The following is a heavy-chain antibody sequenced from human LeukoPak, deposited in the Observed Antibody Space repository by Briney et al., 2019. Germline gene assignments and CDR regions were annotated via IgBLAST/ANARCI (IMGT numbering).Heavy chain of an antibody. D-gene: IGHD4-17*01. CDR2: IYYSGST. CDR3: ARGYGYFDY. Sequence: SETLSLTCTVSGGSISSYYWSWIRQPLGKGLEWLGNIYYSGSTNYKPSLKSRLTISSDTSKNQFSLKLSSVTAADTAVYYCARGYGYFDYWGQGTLVTVSS. V-gene: IGHV4-59*01. CDR1: GGSISSYY. J-gene: IGHJ4*02.